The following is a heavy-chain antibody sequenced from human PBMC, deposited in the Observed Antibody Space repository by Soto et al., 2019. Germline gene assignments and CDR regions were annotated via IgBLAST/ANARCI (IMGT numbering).Heavy chain of an antibody. D-gene: IGHD6-13*01. CDR1: GGSISRGGYF. V-gene: IGHV4-31*03. Sequence: SETLYLTCTVSGGSISRGGYFWSWGRQHPGKGLERIRNIYYSRRTSYNPSLKSRVTISVDTSKNPFSLKFSSVTAADTAVYYCARFAREENPKVGSWYYFDYWGQGTRVT. CDR3: ARFAREENPKVGSWYYFDY. J-gene: IGHJ4*02. CDR2: IYYSRRT.